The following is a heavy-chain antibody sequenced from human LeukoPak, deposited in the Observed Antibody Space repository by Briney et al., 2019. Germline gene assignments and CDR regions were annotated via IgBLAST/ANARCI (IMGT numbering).Heavy chain of an antibody. D-gene: IGHD1-1*01. J-gene: IGHJ5*02. CDR1: GGSISSYY. CDR3: AREGTAGTNLNWFDP. Sequence: SETLSLTCTVSGGSISSYYWSWIRQPPGKGLEWIGNIYDSGSTNYNPSLKSRVTISVDTSKNQFSLKLSSVTAADTAVYYCAREGTAGTNLNWFDPWGQGTLVTVSS. CDR2: IYDSGST. V-gene: IGHV4-59*01.